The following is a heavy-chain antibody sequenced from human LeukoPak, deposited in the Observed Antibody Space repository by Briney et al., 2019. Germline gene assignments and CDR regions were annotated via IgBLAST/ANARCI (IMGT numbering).Heavy chain of an antibody. CDR3: ARGAATNYYHSMDV. CDR2: MNT. CDR1: GYTFTSYD. V-gene: IGHV1-8*01. J-gene: IGHJ6*02. D-gene: IGHD2-15*01. Sequence: ASVKVSCKASGYTFTSYDINWVRQAPGQGLEWMGAMNTGCARKFQGRVTMTRNTSISTASMELSSLRSEDTAVYYCARGAATNYYHSMDVWGRGTQVTVSS.